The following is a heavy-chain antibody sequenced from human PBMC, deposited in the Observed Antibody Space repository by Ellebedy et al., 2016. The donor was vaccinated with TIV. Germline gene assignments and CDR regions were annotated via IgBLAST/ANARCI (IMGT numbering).Heavy chain of an antibody. V-gene: IGHV1-18*01. CDR1: GYTFTSYG. J-gene: IGHJ4*02. CDR3: AREEISFSINRPFLFDY. CDR2: ISAYNGNT. Sequence: AASVKVSCKASGYTFTSYGISWARQAPGQGLELMGWISAYNGNTNYAQKLQGRVTMTTDTSTSTAYMELRSLRSDDTAVYYCAREEISFSINRPFLFDYWGQGTLVTVSS. D-gene: IGHD1-14*01.